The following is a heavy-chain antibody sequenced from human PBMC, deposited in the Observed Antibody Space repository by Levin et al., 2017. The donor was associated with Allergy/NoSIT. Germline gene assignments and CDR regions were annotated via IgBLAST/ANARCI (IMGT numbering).Heavy chain of an antibody. D-gene: IGHD2-15*01. Sequence: RTGGSLRLSCTASGFTFSSYAMSWVRQAPGKGLEWVSSISDSGGSTYYADSVKGRFTISRDNSKNTLYLQMNSLRAEDTAEYFCAKGSGGSCYSASGYWGQGSLVTVSS. CDR3: AKGSGGSCYSASGY. V-gene: IGHV3-23*01. CDR2: ISDSGGST. J-gene: IGHJ4*02. CDR1: GFTFSSYA.